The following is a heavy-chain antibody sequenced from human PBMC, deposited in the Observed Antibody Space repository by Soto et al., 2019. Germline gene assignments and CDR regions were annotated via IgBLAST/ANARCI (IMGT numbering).Heavy chain of an antibody. Sequence: EASVKVSCKASGYGFTSYGISWVRQAPGQGLEWMGWISAYNGNTNYAQKLQGRVTMTTDTSTSTAYMELRSLRSDDTAVYYCARDIPYVVPPPNDAFDIWGQGTMVTVSS. CDR2: ISAYNGNT. CDR3: ARDIPYVVPPPNDAFDI. D-gene: IGHD2-2*02. CDR1: GYGFTSYG. J-gene: IGHJ3*02. V-gene: IGHV1-18*01.